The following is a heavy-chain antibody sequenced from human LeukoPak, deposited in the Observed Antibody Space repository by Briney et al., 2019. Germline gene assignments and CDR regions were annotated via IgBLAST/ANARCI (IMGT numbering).Heavy chain of an antibody. Sequence: GGSLRLSCAASGFTFDCCGMHWVRQAPGKGLEWVAFIRNVGNDKYYADSVKGRFTISRDNAKNSLYLQMNSLRAEDTAVYYCARGPLLWFGYVIDYWGQGTLVTASS. D-gene: IGHD3-10*01. J-gene: IGHJ4*02. V-gene: IGHV3-30*02. CDR1: GFTFDCCG. CDR2: IRNVGNDK. CDR3: ARGPLLWFGYVIDY.